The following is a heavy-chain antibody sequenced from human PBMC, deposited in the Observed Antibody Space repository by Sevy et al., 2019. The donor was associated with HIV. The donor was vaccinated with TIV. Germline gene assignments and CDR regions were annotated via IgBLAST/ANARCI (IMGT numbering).Heavy chain of an antibody. V-gene: IGHV3-30*18. J-gene: IGHJ4*02. CDR2: ISYDGSNK. D-gene: IGHD3-10*01. Sequence: GGSLRLSCSASGFTFSRYGMHWVRQAPGKGLEWVAVISYDGSNKYYADSMKGRFTISRDNSKNTLYLQMNSLRIEDTAVYYCAKIMRGGSYGSGPVLWGQGTLVTVSS. CDR3: AKIMRGGSYGSGPVL. CDR1: GFTFSRYG.